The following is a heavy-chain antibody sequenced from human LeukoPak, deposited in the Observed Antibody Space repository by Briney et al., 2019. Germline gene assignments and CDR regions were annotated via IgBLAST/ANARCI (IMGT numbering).Heavy chain of an antibody. CDR1: GFTFSSYG. CDR3: ARDDSSSWSHDY. CDR2: IWYDGSNK. V-gene: IGHV3-33*01. Sequence: GGSLRLSCAASGFTFSSYGMHWVRQAPGKGLEWVAVIWYDGSNKYYADSVKGRFTISRDNSKNTLYLQMNSLRAEDTAVYYCARDDSSSWSHDYWGQGTLVTVSS. D-gene: IGHD6-13*01. J-gene: IGHJ4*02.